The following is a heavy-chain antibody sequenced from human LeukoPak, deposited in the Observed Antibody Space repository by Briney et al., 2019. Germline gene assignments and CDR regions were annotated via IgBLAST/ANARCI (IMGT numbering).Heavy chain of an antibody. D-gene: IGHD3-10*01. CDR2: INPSGGST. Sequence: ASVKVSCKASGYTFTSNYIHWVRQAPGQGLEWMGIINPSGGSTSYAQKFQGRVTMTSHTSTSTVYMELSSLSSEDTAMYYCARSMIRGVNYYFDYWGQGTLVTVSS. V-gene: IGHV1-46*01. CDR1: GYTFTSNY. J-gene: IGHJ4*02. CDR3: ARSMIRGVNYYFDY.